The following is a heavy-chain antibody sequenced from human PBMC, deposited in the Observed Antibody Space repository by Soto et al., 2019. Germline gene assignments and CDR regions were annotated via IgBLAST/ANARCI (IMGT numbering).Heavy chain of an antibody. CDR2: IYPGDSDT. CDR1: GYSFTSYW. D-gene: IGHD6-13*01. V-gene: IGHV5-51*01. CDR3: ARRVAAANLYYYYYGMDV. J-gene: IGHJ6*02. Sequence: GESMKISXKGSGYSFTSYWIGWVRQMPGKGLEWMGIIYPGDSDTRYSPSFQGQVTISADKSISTAYLQWSSLKASDTAMYYCARRVAAANLYYYYYGMDVWGQGTTVTVSS.